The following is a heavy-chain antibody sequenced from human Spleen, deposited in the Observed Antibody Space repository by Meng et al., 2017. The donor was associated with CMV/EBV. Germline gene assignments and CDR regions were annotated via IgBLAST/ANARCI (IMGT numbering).Heavy chain of an antibody. CDR2: IFYSGST. CDR3: ARGGMLFALNNWFDP. CDR1: GGAVNRGSYY. Sequence: SETLSLTCTISGGAVNRGSYYWSWIRQPPGKGLEWIGYIFYSGSTNYNPSLKSRVTISVDSSKKRFSLRLSSVTAADTAVYYCARGGMLFALNNWFDPWGQGTLVTVSS. V-gene: IGHV4-61*01. D-gene: IGHD3-16*01. J-gene: IGHJ5*02.